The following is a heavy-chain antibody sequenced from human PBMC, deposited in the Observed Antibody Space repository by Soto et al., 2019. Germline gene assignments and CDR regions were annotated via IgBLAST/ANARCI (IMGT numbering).Heavy chain of an antibody. D-gene: IGHD3-16*01. J-gene: IGHJ5*02. CDR1: GLTFSDSA. CDR3: TRGDYDL. Sequence: GGSLRLSCAASGLTFSDSAIHWVRQASGKGLEWVGRIRSKTNNYATTYAASVKGRFTISRDDSKNTAYLQMNSLKTEDTAVYYCTRGDYDLWGQGTLVTVSS. CDR2: IRSKTNNYAT. V-gene: IGHV3-73*01.